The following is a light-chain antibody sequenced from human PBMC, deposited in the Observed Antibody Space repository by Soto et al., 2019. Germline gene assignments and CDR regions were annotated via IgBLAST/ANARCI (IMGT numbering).Light chain of an antibody. CDR2: GAS. CDR1: QSVSSN. CDR3: QQYNNWPPLI. V-gene: IGKV3-15*01. Sequence: EIVMTQSPATLSVSPGERATLSCRASQSVSSNLAWYQQKPGQAPRLLIYGASTRATGIPARFSGSGSGIEFTLTISSLQSEDFAVYYCQQYNNWPPLIFGGGTKVEIK. J-gene: IGKJ4*01.